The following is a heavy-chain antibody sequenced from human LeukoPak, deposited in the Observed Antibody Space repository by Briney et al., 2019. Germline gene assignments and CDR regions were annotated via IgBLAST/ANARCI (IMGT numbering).Heavy chain of an antibody. CDR2: IRYDGSNK. J-gene: IGHJ6*03. Sequence: PGGSLRLSCAASGFTFSSYGMHWVRQAPGKGLEWVAFIRYDGSNKYYADSVKGRFTISRDNSKNTLYLQMNSLSAEDTAVYYCAKGKLLPLEYYMDVWGKGTTVTISS. CDR3: AKGKLLPLEYYMDV. V-gene: IGHV3-30*02. CDR1: GFTFSSYG. D-gene: IGHD1-26*01.